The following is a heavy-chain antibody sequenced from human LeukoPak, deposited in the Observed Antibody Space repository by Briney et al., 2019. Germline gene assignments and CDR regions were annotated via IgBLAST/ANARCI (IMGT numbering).Heavy chain of an antibody. Sequence: GRSLRLSCAASGFTFDDYAMHRVRQAPGKGLEWVSGISWNSGSIGYADSVKGRFTISRDNAKNSLYLQMNSLRAEDTALYYCAKDAQGWYYYYMDVWGKGTTVTVSS. CDR1: GFTFDDYA. CDR2: ISWNSGSI. CDR3: AKDAQGWYYYYMDV. D-gene: IGHD2-15*01. J-gene: IGHJ6*03. V-gene: IGHV3-9*01.